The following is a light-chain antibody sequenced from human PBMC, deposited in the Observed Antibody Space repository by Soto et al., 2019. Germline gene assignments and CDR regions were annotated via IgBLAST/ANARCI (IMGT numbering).Light chain of an antibody. CDR2: DAS. CDR1: QSISRW. CDR3: QQYNTYST. V-gene: IGKV1-5*01. Sequence: IQLTQSPSPLSASVVDIVPIHSRASQSISRWLAWYQQKPGKAPKALIYDASTLRSGVPSRFSGGGSGTEFTLTISSLQPDDFATYYCQQYNTYSTFGQGTRLEIK. J-gene: IGKJ5*01.